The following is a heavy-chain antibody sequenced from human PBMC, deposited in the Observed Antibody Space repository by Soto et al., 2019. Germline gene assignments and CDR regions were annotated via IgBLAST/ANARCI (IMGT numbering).Heavy chain of an antibody. Sequence: QVQLQESGPGLVKPSQTLSLTCTVSGGSISSGGYYWGWIRQHPGKGLEWIGYIHYSGTTYYIPSLKGRNTMSIDTSKNQFSLKLSSVTAADTAVYYCAREYVGSDKNWFDPWGQGTLVTVSS. J-gene: IGHJ5*02. V-gene: IGHV4-31*03. CDR2: IHYSGTT. CDR1: GGSISSGGYY. D-gene: IGHD3-10*02. CDR3: AREYVGSDKNWFDP.